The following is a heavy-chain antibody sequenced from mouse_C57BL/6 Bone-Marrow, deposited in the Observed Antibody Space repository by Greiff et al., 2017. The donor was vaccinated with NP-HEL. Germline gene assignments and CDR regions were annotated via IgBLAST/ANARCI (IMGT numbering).Heavy chain of an antibody. Sequence: VTLMESGAELVKPGASVKLSCKASGYTFTEYTIHWVKQRSGQGLEWIGWFYPGSGSIKYNEKFKDKATLTADKSSSTVYMELSRLTAEDSSVYFCARHEEVNWDGYFDYWGQGTTLTVSS. D-gene: IGHD4-1*01. J-gene: IGHJ2*01. CDR2: FYPGSGSI. CDR1: GYTFTEYT. CDR3: ARHEEVNWDGYFDY. V-gene: IGHV1-62-2*01.